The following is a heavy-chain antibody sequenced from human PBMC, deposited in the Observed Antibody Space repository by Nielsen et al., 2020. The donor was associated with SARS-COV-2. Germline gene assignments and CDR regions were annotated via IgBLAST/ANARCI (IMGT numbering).Heavy chain of an antibody. J-gene: IGHJ5*02. D-gene: IGHD1-26*01. CDR3: ARDYEVGATA. V-gene: IGHV4-30-4*01. CDR2: IYYSGST. Sequence: WIRRPPGKGLEWIGYIYYSGSTYYNPSLKSRVTISVDTSKNQFSLKLSSVTAADTAVYYCARDYEVGATAWGQGTLVTVSS.